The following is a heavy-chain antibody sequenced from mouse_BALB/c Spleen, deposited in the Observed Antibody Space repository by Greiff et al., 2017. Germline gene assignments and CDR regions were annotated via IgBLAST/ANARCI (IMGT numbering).Heavy chain of an antibody. CDR1: GYTFTSYW. CDR2: IYPGDGDT. CDR3: ARWGGNYAMDY. J-gene: IGHJ4*01. Sequence: QVQLQQSGAELARPGASVKLSCKASGYTFTSYWMQWVKQRPGRGLEWIGAIYPGDGDTRYTQKFKGKATLTADKSSSTAYMQLSSLASEDSAVYYCARWGGNYAMDYWGQGTSVTVSS. V-gene: IGHV1-87*01. D-gene: IGHD1-1*02.